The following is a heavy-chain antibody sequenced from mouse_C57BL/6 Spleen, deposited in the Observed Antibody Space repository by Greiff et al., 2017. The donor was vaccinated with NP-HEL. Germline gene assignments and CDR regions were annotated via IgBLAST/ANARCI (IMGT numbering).Heavy chain of an antibody. CDR3: ARNGYYYGSSYLAY. CDR2: IWSGGST. CDR1: GFSLTSYG. D-gene: IGHD1-1*01. Sequence: VKLMESGPGLVQPSQSLSITCTVSGFSLTSYGVHWVRQSPGKGLEWLGVIWSGGSTDYNAAFISRLSISKDNSKSQVFFKMNSLQADDTAIYYCARNGYYYGSSYLAYWGQGTLVTVSA. V-gene: IGHV2-2*01. J-gene: IGHJ3*01.